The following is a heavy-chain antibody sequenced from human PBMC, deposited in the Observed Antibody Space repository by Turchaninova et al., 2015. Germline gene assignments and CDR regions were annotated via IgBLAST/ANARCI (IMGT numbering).Heavy chain of an antibody. Sequence: QLQLQESGPGLVTPSETLSLPCTGSGGSISSRSYDWGWIRQPPGKGLEWIGSIYYSGSPYYNPSLKSRVTISVDTSKNQFSLKLSSVTAADTAVYYCARPGYNYGYDYWGQGTLVTVSS. CDR2: IYYSGSP. CDR1: GGSISSRSYD. J-gene: IGHJ4*02. D-gene: IGHD5-18*01. CDR3: ARPGYNYGYDY. V-gene: IGHV4-39*01.